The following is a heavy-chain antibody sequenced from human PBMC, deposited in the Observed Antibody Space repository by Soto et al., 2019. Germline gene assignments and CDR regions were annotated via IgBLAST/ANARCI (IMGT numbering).Heavy chain of an antibody. D-gene: IGHD5-12*01. CDR1: GFSFITYT. CDR2: ISSDGSHQ. Sequence: GGSLRLSCSTSGFSFITYTMHWVRQAPGKGLEWVAIISSDGSHQYYADSVKGRFTISRDNSRNTLYLQMNSLKAEDTAVYYCARAPYGGHVGRFASWGQGALVTVSS. J-gene: IGHJ4*02. V-gene: IGHV3-30*04. CDR3: ARAPYGGHVGRFAS.